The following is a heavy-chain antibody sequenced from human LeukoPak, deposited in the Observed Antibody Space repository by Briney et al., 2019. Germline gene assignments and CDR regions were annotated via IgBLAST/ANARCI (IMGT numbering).Heavy chain of an antibody. CDR2: IKFDGSDK. Sequence: GGSLRLSCAASGFTFSNYWMSWVRQAPGKGLEWVANIKFDGSDKFYVDSVKGRFTISRDNAKNLLYLQMNSLRAEDTAVYYCASGSYYPYWGQGTLVTVSS. CDR1: GFTFSNYW. D-gene: IGHD1-26*01. V-gene: IGHV3-7*01. J-gene: IGHJ4*02. CDR3: ASGSYYPY.